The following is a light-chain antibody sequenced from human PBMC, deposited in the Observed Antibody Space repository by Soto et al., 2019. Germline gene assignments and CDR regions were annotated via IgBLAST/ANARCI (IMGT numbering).Light chain of an antibody. CDR2: AAS. V-gene: IGKV1-9*01. CDR3: QQLNTYPIT. Sequence: DIQLTQSPSFLSASVGDRVTITCRASQGISNYLVWYQQRPGKAPKLLIYAASTLQSGVPSRFSGSVSGTEFTLTISSLQPEDFATYYCQQLNTYPITFGLGTRPEMK. CDR1: QGISNY. J-gene: IGKJ5*01.